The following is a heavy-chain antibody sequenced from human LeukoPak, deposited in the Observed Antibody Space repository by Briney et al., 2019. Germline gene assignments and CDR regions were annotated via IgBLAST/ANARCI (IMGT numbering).Heavy chain of an antibody. CDR1: GFTFNNYW. Sequence: GGSLRLSCAASGFTFNNYWMHWVRQAPGKGLVWISRINSDGSATSYADSVKGRFTISRDNAKNTLYLQMNTLSAEDTAVYFCARDLVGDYCDSSCYYYANWGQGTLVTVSS. J-gene: IGHJ4*02. CDR2: INSDGSAT. V-gene: IGHV3-74*01. D-gene: IGHD3-22*01. CDR3: ARDLVGDYCDSSCYYYAN.